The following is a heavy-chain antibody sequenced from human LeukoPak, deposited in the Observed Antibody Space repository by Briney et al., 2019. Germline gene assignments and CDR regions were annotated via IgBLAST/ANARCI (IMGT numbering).Heavy chain of an antibody. CDR1: GFTFSSYW. J-gene: IGHJ4*02. CDR3: ARARAQWLILSYDY. Sequence: GGSLRLSCPVSGFTFSSYWMTWVRQAPGKGLEWVGNIKQDGSETYYVDSVKGRFTISRDNANNSLYLQMNSLRVDDTAVYYCARARAQWLILSYDYWGQGTLVTVSS. CDR2: IKQDGSET. V-gene: IGHV3-7*01. D-gene: IGHD6-19*01.